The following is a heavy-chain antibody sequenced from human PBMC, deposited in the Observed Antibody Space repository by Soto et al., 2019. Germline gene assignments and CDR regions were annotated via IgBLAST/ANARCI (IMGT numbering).Heavy chain of an antibody. CDR1: GGAISGTNW. V-gene: IGHV4-4*02. D-gene: IGHD6-13*01. CDR2: IYHSGYNRT. Sequence: VQLQESGPGLVKPSGTLSLNCAVSGGAISGTNWWGWVRQPPGEGMEWIGGIYHSGYNRTYDNPSLKSRVTISPDDSETRLPQVLPSVTDADTAVYFCSSHVTMSGTRGFDYWGQGILVTASS. J-gene: IGHJ4*02. CDR3: SSHVTMSGTRGFDY.